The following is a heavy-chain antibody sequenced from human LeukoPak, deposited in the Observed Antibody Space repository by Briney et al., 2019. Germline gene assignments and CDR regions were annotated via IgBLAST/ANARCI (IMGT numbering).Heavy chain of an antibody. Sequence: GGSLTLSCAASGFTFSRYAMSWLRQAPGKGLEWVSCIRGCNSTAYYPDSVKGRFTIYRDNSKNTLYMQMNSLRAEDTAVYYCAKDGYISGWYPDYCGQGTLVTVSS. CDR3: AKDGYISGWYPDY. D-gene: IGHD6-19*01. CDR1: GFTFSRYA. V-gene: IGHV3-23*01. CDR2: IRGCNSTA. J-gene: IGHJ4*02.